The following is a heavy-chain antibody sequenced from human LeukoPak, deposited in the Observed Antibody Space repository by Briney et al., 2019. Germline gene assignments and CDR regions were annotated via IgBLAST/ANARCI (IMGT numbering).Heavy chain of an antibody. CDR2: ISSSSSYI. Sequence: GGSLRLSCAASGFTFSSYSMNWVRQAPGKGLEWVSSISSSSSYIHYADSVKGRFTISRDNAKNSLYLQMNSLRAEDTAVYYCARDRNVVDFDYWGQGTLVTVSS. J-gene: IGHJ4*02. CDR3: ARDRNVVDFDY. D-gene: IGHD2-2*01. CDR1: GFTFSSYS. V-gene: IGHV3-21*01.